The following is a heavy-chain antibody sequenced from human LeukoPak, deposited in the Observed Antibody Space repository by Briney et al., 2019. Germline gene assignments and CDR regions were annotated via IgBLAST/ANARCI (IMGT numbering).Heavy chain of an antibody. CDR2: MNPNSGNT. CDR1: GYTFTSYD. V-gene: IGHV1-8*03. D-gene: IGHD3-10*01. J-gene: IGHJ4*02. CDR3: ARARRLWLGSKKTQYYFDY. Sequence: GASVKVSCKASGYTFTSYDINWVRQATGQGLEWMGWMNPNSGNTGYAQKFQGRVTITRNTSISTAYMELSSLRSEDTAVYYCARARRLWLGSKKTQYYFDYWGQGTLVTVSS.